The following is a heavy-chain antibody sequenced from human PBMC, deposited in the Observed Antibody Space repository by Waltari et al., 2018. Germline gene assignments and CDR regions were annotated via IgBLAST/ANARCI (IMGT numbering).Heavy chain of an antibody. CDR3: ARESTIFGVVINYYYYYMDV. CDR2: INWNGGST. V-gene: IGHV3-20*04. D-gene: IGHD3-3*01. Sequence: EVQLVESGGGVVRPGGSLRLSCAASGFTFDDYGMSWVRQAPGKGLEWVSGINWNGGSTGYADSVKGRFTIARDNAKNSLYLQMNSLRAEDTALYYCARESTIFGVVINYYYYYMDVWGKGTTVTVSS. CDR1: GFTFDDYG. J-gene: IGHJ6*03.